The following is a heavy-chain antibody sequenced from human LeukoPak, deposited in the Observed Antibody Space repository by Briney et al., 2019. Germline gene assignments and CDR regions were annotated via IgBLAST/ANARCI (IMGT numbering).Heavy chain of an antibody. CDR3: ARYGSGSYHFDY. J-gene: IGHJ4*02. Sequence: PSETLSLTCTVSGGSISGYYWSWIRQPPGKGQEWIGFIHYSGSTNYNPSLKSRVTISVDTSKNQFSLKLSSLTAADTAVYYCARYGSGSYHFDYWGQGTLVTVSS. D-gene: IGHD3-10*01. CDR2: IHYSGST. V-gene: IGHV4-59*01. CDR1: GGSISGYY.